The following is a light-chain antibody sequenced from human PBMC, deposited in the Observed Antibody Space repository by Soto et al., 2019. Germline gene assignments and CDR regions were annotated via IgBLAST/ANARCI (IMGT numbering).Light chain of an antibody. CDR3: QQSYTTIRT. V-gene: IGKV1-39*01. Sequence: DIQMTQSPSSLSASVGDRVIITCRASQSISNYVNWYQHRPGKAPELLIYAASSLHTGVPPRFSGRGSGTDFTLTISSLQPEDFATYYCQQSYTTIRTFGQGTKV. J-gene: IGKJ1*01. CDR2: AAS. CDR1: QSISNY.